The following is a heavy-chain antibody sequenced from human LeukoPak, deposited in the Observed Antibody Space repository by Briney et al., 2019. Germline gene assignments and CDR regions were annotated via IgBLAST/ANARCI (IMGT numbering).Heavy chain of an antibody. CDR2: IYYSGST. CDR1: GGSISSYY. J-gene: IGHJ4*02. V-gene: IGHV4-59*12. Sequence: SETLSLTCTVSGGSISSYYWSWIRQPPGKGLEWIGYIYYSGSTNYNPSLKSRVTISVDTSKNQFSLKLSSVTAADTAVYYCARPYYYGSGSYVAFYYWGQGTLVTVSS. CDR3: ARPYYYGSGSYVAFYY. D-gene: IGHD3-10*01.